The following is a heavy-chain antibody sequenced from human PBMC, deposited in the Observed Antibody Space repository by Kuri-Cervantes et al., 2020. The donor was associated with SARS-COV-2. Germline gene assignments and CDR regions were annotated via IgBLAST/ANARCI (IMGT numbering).Heavy chain of an antibody. CDR2: ISAYSGNT. Sequence: ASVKVSCKASGGTFSSYATSWVRQAPGQGLEWMGWISAYSGNTNYAQKLQGRVTMTTDTSTSTSYMELRSLRSDDTAVYYCARYKASDILTGYYWGFDYWGQGTLVTVSS. D-gene: IGHD3-9*01. J-gene: IGHJ4*02. CDR1: GGTFSSYA. CDR3: ARYKASDILTGYYWGFDY. V-gene: IGHV1-18*01.